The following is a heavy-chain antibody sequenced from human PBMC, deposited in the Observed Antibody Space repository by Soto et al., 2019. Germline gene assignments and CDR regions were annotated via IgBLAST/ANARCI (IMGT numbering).Heavy chain of an antibody. CDR2: INHSGST. V-gene: IGHV4-34*01. Sequence: PSETLSLTCAVYGGSFSGYYWSWIRQPPGKGLEWIGEINHSGSTNYNPSLKSRVTISVDTSKNQFSLKLSPVTAADTAVYYCARGHIREVAATPGDYWGQGTLVPVSS. J-gene: IGHJ4*02. CDR3: ARGHIREVAATPGDY. CDR1: GGSFSGYY. D-gene: IGHD2-15*01.